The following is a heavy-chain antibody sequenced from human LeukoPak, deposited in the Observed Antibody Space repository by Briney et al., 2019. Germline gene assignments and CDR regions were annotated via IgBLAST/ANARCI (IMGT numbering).Heavy chain of an antibody. CDR1: GFTFSTYG. V-gene: IGHV3-NL1*01. Sequence: PGGSLRLSCAASGFTFSTYGMHWVRQAPGKGLEWVSVIYSGGSTYYADSVKGRFTISRDNSKNTLYLQMNSLRGEDTAVYYCARIIYYDSSGYYEDYWGQGTLVTVSS. J-gene: IGHJ4*02. CDR2: IYSGGST. CDR3: ARIIYYDSSGYYEDY. D-gene: IGHD3-22*01.